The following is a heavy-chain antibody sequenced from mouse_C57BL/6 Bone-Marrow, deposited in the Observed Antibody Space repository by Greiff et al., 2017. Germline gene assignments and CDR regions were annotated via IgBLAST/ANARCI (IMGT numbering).Heavy chain of an antibody. D-gene: IGHD1-1*02. CDR3: ASFEFDGGSGDWYFDV. J-gene: IGHJ1*03. CDR1: GYTFTSYD. Sequence: QVQLKESGPELVKPGASVKLSCKASGYTFTSYDINWVKQRPGQGLEWIGWIYPRDGSTKYNEKFKGKATLTVDTSSSTAYMELPSLTSEDSAVYFCASFEFDGGSGDWYFDVWGTGTTVTVSS. CDR2: IYPRDGST. V-gene: IGHV1-85*01.